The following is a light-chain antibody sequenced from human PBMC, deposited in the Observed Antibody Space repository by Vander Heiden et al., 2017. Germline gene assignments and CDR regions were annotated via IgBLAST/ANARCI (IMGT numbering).Light chain of an antibody. CDR1: QSISSY. CDR3: QQSYNTLLLT. CDR2: AAS. J-gene: IGKJ4*01. V-gene: IGKV1-39*01. Sequence: DIQMTQSPSSLSASVGDRVTITCRASQSISSYLNWYQQKPGKAPKLLIYAASSLQSGVPSRFSGSGSGTDFTLTISSLQPEDFATYYCQQSYNTLLLTFGGGTKVEIK.